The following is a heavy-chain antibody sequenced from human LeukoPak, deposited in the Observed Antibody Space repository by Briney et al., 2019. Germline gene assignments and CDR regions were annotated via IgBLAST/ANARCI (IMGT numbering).Heavy chain of an antibody. Sequence: PGRSLRLSCAASGFTFDDYAMHWVRQAPGKGLEWVSGISWNGVSIGFADSVKGRFTMSRDNAKSSLYLQMNSLRAEDTAVYYCARGITGHYGNDFWGQGTLVTVSS. CDR3: ARGITGHYGNDF. D-gene: IGHD3-9*01. V-gene: IGHV3-9*01. J-gene: IGHJ4*02. CDR1: GFTFDDYA. CDR2: ISWNGVSI.